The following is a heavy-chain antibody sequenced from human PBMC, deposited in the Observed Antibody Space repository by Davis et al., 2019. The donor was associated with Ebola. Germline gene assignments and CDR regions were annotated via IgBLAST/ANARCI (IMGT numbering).Heavy chain of an antibody. J-gene: IGHJ6*02. CDR3: ARIPASAFYYYEYPGMDA. D-gene: IGHD3-16*01. V-gene: IGHV4-59*08. CDR2: IYYSGRP. CDR1: GGSITNYY. Sequence: PSETLSLTCTVSGGSITNYYWSWVRQAPGKGLEWIGFIYYSGRPEYSSALASRVTISVDTSKSQFSLKLTSVTAADTGTYYCARIPASAFYYYEYPGMDAWGQGTTVTVSS.